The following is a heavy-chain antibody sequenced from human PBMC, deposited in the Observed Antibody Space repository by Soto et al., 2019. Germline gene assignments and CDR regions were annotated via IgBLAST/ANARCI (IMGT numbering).Heavy chain of an antibody. CDR3: AKDPNCSGGSCYPSSFDY. CDR2: ISGSGGST. D-gene: IGHD2-15*01. V-gene: IGHV3-23*01. J-gene: IGHJ4*02. Sequence: GGSLRLSCAASGFTFSSYAMSWVRQAPGKGLEWVSAISGSGGSTYYADSVKGRFTISRDNSKNTLYLQMNSLRAEDTAVYYCAKDPNCSGGSCYPSSFDYWGQGTLVTVSS. CDR1: GFTFSSYA.